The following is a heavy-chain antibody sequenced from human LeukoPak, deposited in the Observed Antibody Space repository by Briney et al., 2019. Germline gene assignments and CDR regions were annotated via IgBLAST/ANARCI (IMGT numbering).Heavy chain of an antibody. J-gene: IGHJ4*02. CDR3: AKDIHWLGYFDY. CDR2: ISGSGGST. D-gene: IGHD3-9*01. CDR1: GFTFSSYA. V-gene: IGHV3-23*01. Sequence: GGSLRLSCAASGFTFSSYAMSWVRQAPGKGLEWVSAISGSGGSTYCADSVKGRFTISRDNSKNTLYLQMNSLRAEDTAVYYCAKDIHWLGYFDYWGQGTLVTVSS.